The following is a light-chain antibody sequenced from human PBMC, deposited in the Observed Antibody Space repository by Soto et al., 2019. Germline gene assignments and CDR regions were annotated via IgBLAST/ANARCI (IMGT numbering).Light chain of an antibody. J-gene: IGLJ2*01. CDR3: SSYAGSNNRVV. CDR2: EVS. CDR1: SSDVGGYNY. Sequence: QSAPTQPPSASGSPGQSVTISCTGTSSDVGGYNYVSWYQQHPGKAPKLMIYEVSKQPSGVPDRFSGSKSGNTASLTVSGLQAEDEADYYCSSYAGSNNRVVFGGGTKLTVL. V-gene: IGLV2-8*01.